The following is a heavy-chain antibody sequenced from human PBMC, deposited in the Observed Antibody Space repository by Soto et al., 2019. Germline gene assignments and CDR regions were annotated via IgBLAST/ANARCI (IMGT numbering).Heavy chain of an antibody. Sequence: KTSETLSLTCAVYGGSFSGYYWSWIRQPPGKGLEWIGEINHSGSTNYNPSLKSRVTISVDTSKNQFSLKLSSVTAADTAVYYCARRPWVVTPSGYYYYGMDVWGQGTTVTVSS. J-gene: IGHJ6*02. V-gene: IGHV4-34*01. CDR3: ARRPWVVTPSGYYYYGMDV. CDR2: INHSGST. D-gene: IGHD2-21*02. CDR1: GGSFSGYY.